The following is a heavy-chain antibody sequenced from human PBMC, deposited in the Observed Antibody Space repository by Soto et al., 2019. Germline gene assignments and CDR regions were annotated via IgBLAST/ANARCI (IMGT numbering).Heavy chain of an antibody. CDR2: IRSKTYGGTT. CDR3: AKEIGGAIDY. V-gene: IGHV3-49*03. J-gene: IGHJ4*02. D-gene: IGHD3-10*01. Sequence: PGGSLRLSCTVSGFTFGDYGFNWFRQAPGKGLEWVGFIRSKTYGGTTEYAASVKGRFTISRDDSKSIAYLEMNSLKIEDTAIYYCAKEIGGAIDYWGQGTLVTISS. CDR1: GFTFGDYG.